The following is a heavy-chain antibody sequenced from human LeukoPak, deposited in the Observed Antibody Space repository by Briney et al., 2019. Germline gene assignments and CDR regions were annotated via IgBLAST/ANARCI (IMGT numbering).Heavy chain of an antibody. CDR2: ISSSSSYI. CDR3: ARVTIEYSSSYSALDY. V-gene: IGHV3-21*01. J-gene: IGHJ4*02. CDR1: GFTFSSYS. Sequence: GGSLRLSCAASGFTFSSYSMNWVRQAPGKGLEWVSSISSSSSYIYYADSVEGRFTISRDNAKNSLYLQMNSLRAEDTAVYYCARVTIEYSSSYSALDYWGQGTLVTVSS. D-gene: IGHD6-6*01.